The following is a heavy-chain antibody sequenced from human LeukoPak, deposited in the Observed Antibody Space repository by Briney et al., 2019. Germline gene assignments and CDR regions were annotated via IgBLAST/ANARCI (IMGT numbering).Heavy chain of an antibody. CDR3: ARLTAPRSAADY. J-gene: IGHJ4*02. D-gene: IGHD1-20*01. CDR1: GYTFTSYY. Sequence: GASVKVSCKASGYTFTSYYMHWVRQAPGQGLEWMGGIIPIFGTANYAQKFQGRVTITADESTSTAYMELSSLRSEDTAVYYCARLTAPRSAADYWGQGTLVTVSS. V-gene: IGHV1-69*13. CDR2: IIPIFGTA.